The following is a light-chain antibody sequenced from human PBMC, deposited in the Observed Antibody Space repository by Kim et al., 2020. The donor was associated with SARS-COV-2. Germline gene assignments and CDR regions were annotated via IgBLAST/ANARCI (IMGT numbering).Light chain of an antibody. J-gene: IGLJ2*01. CDR2: GKN. Sequence: SSELTQDPAVSVALGQTVRITCQGDSLRSYYASWYQQKPGQAPVLVIYGKNNRPSGIPDRFSGSSSGNTASLTITGAQAEDEADYYCNPRDPEVVFGGGT. CDR1: SLRSYY. V-gene: IGLV3-19*01. CDR3: NPRDPEVV.